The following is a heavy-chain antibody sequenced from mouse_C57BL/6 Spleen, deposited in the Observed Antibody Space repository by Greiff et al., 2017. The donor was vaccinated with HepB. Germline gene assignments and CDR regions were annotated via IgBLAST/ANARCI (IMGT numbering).Heavy chain of an antibody. CDR1: GYTFTDYN. V-gene: IGHV1-18*01. CDR2: INPNNGGT. D-gene: IGHD2-12*01. J-gene: IGHJ1*03. Sequence: EVQLQQSGPELVKPGASVKIPCKASGYTFTDYNMDWVKQSHGKSLEWIGDINPNNGGTIYNQKFKGKATLTVDKSSSTAYMELRSLTSEYTAVYYCARSLPRYWYFDVWGTGTTVTVAS. CDR3: ARSLPRYWYFDV.